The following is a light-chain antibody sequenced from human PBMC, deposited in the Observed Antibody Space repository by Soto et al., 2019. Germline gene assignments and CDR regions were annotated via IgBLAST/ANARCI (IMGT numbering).Light chain of an antibody. CDR1: QSVSSN. J-gene: IGKJ4*01. CDR2: GAS. V-gene: IGKV3-15*01. CDR3: QQYNTWPLT. Sequence: EMVMTQSPATLSVSPGERATLSYGASQSVSSNLAWYQQKPGQAPRLLIYGASTRATGIPARFSGSGSGTEFTLTISSLQSEDFAVYYCQQYNTWPLTFGGGTKVEIK.